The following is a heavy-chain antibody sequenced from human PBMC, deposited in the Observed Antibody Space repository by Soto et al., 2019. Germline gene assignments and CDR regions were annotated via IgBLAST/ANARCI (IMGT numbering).Heavy chain of an antibody. J-gene: IGHJ1*01. CDR1: GGSISSYY. CDR2: IYYSGST. Sequence: SETLSLTCTVSGGSISSYYWSWIRQPPGKGLEWIGYIYYSGSTNYNPSLKSRVTISVDTSKNQFSLKLSSVTAADTAVYYCASNYYDSSGYYPPPGYFQHWGQGTLVTVSS. V-gene: IGHV4-59*01. D-gene: IGHD3-22*01. CDR3: ASNYYDSSGYYPPPGYFQH.